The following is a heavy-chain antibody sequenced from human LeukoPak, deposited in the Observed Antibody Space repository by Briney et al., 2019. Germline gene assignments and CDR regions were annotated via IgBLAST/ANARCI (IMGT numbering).Heavy chain of an antibody. CDR3: AKNRAGDYADY. V-gene: IGHV1-2*06. D-gene: IGHD4-17*01. CDR1: GYTFTDYY. CDR2: ISPNSGGT. Sequence: ASVKVSRKASGYTFTDYYVHWVRQAPGQGLEWMGRISPNSGGTNYAQKFRGRLTVTRDTSISTAYMELSSPRSDDTAVYYCAKNRAGDYADYWGQGTLVTVSS. J-gene: IGHJ4*02.